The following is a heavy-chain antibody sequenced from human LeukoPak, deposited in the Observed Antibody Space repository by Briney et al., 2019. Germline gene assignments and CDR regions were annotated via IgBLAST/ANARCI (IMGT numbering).Heavy chain of an antibody. V-gene: IGHV1-2*02. CDR2: INPNSGGT. D-gene: IGHD5-24*01. Sequence: ASVKVSCKASGYSFTVYCMHWVRQAPGQGLEWMGWINPNSGGTNYAQKFQGRVTMTRDTSISTAYMDLSRLRSDDTAVYYCARVEGDGYNDYWGQGTLVTVSS. CDR1: GYSFTVYC. J-gene: IGHJ4*02. CDR3: ARVEGDGYNDY.